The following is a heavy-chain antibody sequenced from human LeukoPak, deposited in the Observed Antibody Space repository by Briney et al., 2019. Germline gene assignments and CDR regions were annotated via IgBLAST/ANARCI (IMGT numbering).Heavy chain of an antibody. Sequence: SETLSLTCAGYGGSFSGYFWNWIRQPPGKGLEWIGLINHSGSTSDNPSLKSRVTISVDMSKNQFSLKLNSVTAADTAVYYCVRITTGTADYWGQGTLVTVSS. CDR3: VRITTGTADY. CDR1: GGSFSGYF. CDR2: INHSGST. V-gene: IGHV4-34*01. J-gene: IGHJ4*02. D-gene: IGHD1-1*01.